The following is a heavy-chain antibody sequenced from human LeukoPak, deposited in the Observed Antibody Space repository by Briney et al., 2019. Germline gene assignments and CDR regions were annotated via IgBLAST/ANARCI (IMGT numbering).Heavy chain of an antibody. Sequence: SQTLSLTCAISGDSVSSNSAAWNWIRQSPSRGLEWLGRTYYRSKWYNDYAVSVKSRITINPDTSKNQFPLQLNSVTPEDTAVYYCAREFLTMVRGVITNWFDPWGQGTLVTVSS. J-gene: IGHJ5*02. CDR3: AREFLTMVRGVITNWFDP. CDR1: GDSVSSNSAA. D-gene: IGHD3-10*01. CDR2: TYYRSKWYN. V-gene: IGHV6-1*01.